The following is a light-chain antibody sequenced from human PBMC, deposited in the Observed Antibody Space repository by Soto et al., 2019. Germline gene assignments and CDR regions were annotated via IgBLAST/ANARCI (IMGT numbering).Light chain of an antibody. V-gene: IGKV3-15*01. CDR3: QQYDRWPFT. J-gene: IGKJ3*01. CDR1: QSVSGN. Sequence: EIVMTQSPATLSVSPGERATLSCRASQSVSGNLAWYQQKPGQAPRLLIYGASTRATGLPARFSGSGSGTDFTLTISSLESEDFAIYYCQQYDRWPFTFGPGTKVDIK. CDR2: GAS.